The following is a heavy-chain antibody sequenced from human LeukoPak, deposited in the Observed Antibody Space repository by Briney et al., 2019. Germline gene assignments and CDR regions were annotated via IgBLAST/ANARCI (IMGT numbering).Heavy chain of an antibody. CDR1: GGTFSSYA. V-gene: IGHV1-69*13. J-gene: IGHJ5*02. D-gene: IGHD6-13*01. CDR2: IIPIFGTA. Sequence: ASVKVSCKASGGTFSSYAISWVRQAPGQGLEWMGGIIPIFGTANYAQKFQGRVTITADESTSTAYMELSSLRSEDTAVYYCARAGIAAAGTSSWFDPWGQGTLATVSS. CDR3: ARAGIAAAGTSSWFDP.